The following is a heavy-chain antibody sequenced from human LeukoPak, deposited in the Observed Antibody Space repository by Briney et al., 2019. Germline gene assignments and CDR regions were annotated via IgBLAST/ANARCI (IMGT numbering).Heavy chain of an antibody. J-gene: IGHJ5*02. D-gene: IGHD3-10*01. CDR1: GFSLSTSGVG. CDR3: ARSWYYGSGYNWFDP. V-gene: IGHV2-5*02. Sequence: SGPTLVKPTQTLTLTCTFSGFSLSTSGVGVGWIRQPPGKAREWLALIYWDDDKRYSPSLKSRLTITKDTSKNQVVLTMTNMDPVDTATYYCARSWYYGSGYNWFDPWGQGTLVTVSS. CDR2: IYWDDDK.